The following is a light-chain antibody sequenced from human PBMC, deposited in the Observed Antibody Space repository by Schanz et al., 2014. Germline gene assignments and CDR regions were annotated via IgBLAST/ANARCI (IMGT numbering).Light chain of an antibody. J-gene: IGLJ2*01. Sequence: QSALTQPASVSGSPGQSITISCTGTSSDVGGHNHVSWYQQHPGKAPKLMIYDVSNRPSGVSDRFSGSNSGNAASLTVSGLQAEDEADYYCFSYAGSYTLVFGGGTKLTVL. V-gene: IGLV2-14*01. CDR1: SSDVGGHNH. CDR3: FSYAGSYTLV. CDR2: DVS.